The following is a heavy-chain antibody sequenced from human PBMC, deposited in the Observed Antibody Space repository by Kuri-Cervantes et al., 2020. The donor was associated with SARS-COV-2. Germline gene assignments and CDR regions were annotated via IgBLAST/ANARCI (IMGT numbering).Heavy chain of an antibody. CDR1: GYTFTGYY. J-gene: IGHJ4*02. CDR3: ARGRRVYSSSWFPFDY. V-gene: IGHV1-2*02. Sequence: ASVKVSCKASGYTFTGYYMHWVRQAPGQGLEWMGWINPNSGGTNYAQKFQGRVTMTRDTSISTAYMELSRLRSDDTAVYYCARGRRVYSSSWFPFDYWGQGTLVTVSS. D-gene: IGHD6-13*01. CDR2: INPNSGGT.